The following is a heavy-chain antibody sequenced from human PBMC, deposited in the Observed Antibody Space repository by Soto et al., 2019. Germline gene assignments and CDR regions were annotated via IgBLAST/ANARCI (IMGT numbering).Heavy chain of an antibody. CDR2: IFYSGET. J-gene: IGHJ1*01. CDR3: VGTGTTDDF. V-gene: IGHV4-30-4*01. Sequence: VQLQGSGPGLLKPSQTLSLTCTVSGASVNTGDYYWSYIRQPPGKGLEWLGYIFYSGETYYNPSLKGRATISLNTSRNQFSLTLTSVTDADTALYYCVGTGTTDDFWGQGTLVTVSS. D-gene: IGHD1-7*01. CDR1: GASVNTGDYY.